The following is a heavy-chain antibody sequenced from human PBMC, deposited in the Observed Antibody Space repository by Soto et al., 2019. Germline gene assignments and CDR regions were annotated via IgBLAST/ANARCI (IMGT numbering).Heavy chain of an antibody. D-gene: IGHD3-10*01. V-gene: IGHV5-10-1*01. J-gene: IGHJ6*02. CDR2: IDPSDSYT. CDR1: GYSFTSYW. Sequence: PGESLKISCKGSGYSFTSYWISWVRQMPGKGLEWMGRIDPSDSYTNYRPSFQGHVTISADKSISTAYLQWSSLKASDTAMYYCASNYYYGSGSYYYGMDVWGQGTTVTVSS. CDR3: ASNYYYGSGSYYYGMDV.